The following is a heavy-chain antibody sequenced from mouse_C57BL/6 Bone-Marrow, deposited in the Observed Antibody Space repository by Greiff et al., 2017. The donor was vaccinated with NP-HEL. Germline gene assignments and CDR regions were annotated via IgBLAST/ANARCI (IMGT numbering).Heavy chain of an antibody. CDR2: ISSGGSYT. Sequence: EVKLVESGGDLVKPGGSLKLSCAASGFTFSSYGMSWVRQTPDKRLEWVATISSGGSYTYYPDSVKGRFTISRDNAKNTLYLQMSSLKSEDTAMYYCARHITTVVAFYYYAMDYWGQGTSVTVSS. D-gene: IGHD1-1*01. V-gene: IGHV5-6*01. CDR1: GFTFSSYG. J-gene: IGHJ4*01. CDR3: ARHITTVVAFYYYAMDY.